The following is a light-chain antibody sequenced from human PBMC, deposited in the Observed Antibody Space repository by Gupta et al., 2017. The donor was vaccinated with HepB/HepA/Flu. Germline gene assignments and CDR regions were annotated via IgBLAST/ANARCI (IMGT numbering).Light chain of an antibody. CDR2: DVR. CDR3: RSYSSSSVV. Sequence: QSALTQPASVSGSLGQSSTISCTGTTSDIGAYDYVSLHHHHPGKAPQLIIYDVRNRPPGVSHLFSDSASGTTASLTIAVLQAEDEDYYYCRSYSSSSVVFGGGTNLAVL. CDR1: TSDIGAYDY. V-gene: IGLV2-14*03. J-gene: IGLJ2*01.